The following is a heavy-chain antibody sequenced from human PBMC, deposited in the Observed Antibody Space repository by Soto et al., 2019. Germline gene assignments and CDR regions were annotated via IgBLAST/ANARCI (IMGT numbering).Heavy chain of an antibody. J-gene: IGHJ3*02. CDR3: ARGGGVGVAGSAAFDM. CDR2: INPATGAA. Sequence: QLHLVQSGAVVKKPGASVTVFCSASGYPVTAYYMHWVRQAPGRGLEWMGGINPATGAAKYTQTFQGRVTMTRDTSTSTGFMELSGLTSEDTAVFYCARGGGVGVAGSAAFDMWGQGTLVTVSS. V-gene: IGHV1-2*02. CDR1: GYPVTAYY. D-gene: IGHD3-3*01.